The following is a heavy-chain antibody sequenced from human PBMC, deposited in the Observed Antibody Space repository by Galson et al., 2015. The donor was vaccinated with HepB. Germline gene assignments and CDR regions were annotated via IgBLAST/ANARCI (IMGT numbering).Heavy chain of an antibody. V-gene: IGHV3-53*01. CDR2: IFSDGTT. CDR1: GFIVSSDY. CDR3: ARGAAPGDGYFDS. J-gene: IGHJ4*02. Sequence: SLRLSCAASGFIVSSDYMNWVRQAPGKGLEWVSAIFSDGTTKYADSVRGRFTISRDNSKNIVYLQMNSLRTEDTAVYYCARGAAPGDGYFDSWGQGTLVTVSS. D-gene: IGHD6-13*01.